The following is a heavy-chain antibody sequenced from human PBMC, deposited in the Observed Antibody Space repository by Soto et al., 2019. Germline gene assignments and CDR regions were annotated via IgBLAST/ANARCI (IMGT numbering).Heavy chain of an antibody. J-gene: IGHJ4*02. D-gene: IGHD6-19*01. Sequence: ASLKVSCKASGYTFTSYAMHWVRQAPGQRLEWMGWINAGNGNTKYSQKLQGRVTITRDTSASTAYMELSSLRSEDTAVYYCARWGGGSGWYGYSRGYFDYWGQGTLVTVSS. CDR1: GYTFTSYA. CDR3: ARWGGGSGWYGYSRGYFDY. V-gene: IGHV1-3*01. CDR2: INAGNGNT.